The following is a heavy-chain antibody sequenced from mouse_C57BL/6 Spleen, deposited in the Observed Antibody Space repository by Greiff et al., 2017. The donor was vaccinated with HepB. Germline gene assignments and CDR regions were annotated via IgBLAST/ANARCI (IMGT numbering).Heavy chain of an antibody. Sequence: QVQLKESGPGLVAPSQSLSITCTVSGFSLTSYGVDWVRQSPGKGLEWLGVIWGVGSTNYNSALKSRLSISKDNSKSQVFLKMNSLQTDDTAMYYCARAYYSNLYAMDYWGQGTSVTVSS. V-gene: IGHV2-6*01. D-gene: IGHD2-5*01. CDR1: GFSLTSYG. J-gene: IGHJ4*01. CDR2: IWGVGST. CDR3: ARAYYSNLYAMDY.